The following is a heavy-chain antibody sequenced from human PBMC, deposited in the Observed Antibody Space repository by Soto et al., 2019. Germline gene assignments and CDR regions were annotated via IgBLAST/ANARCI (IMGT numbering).Heavy chain of an antibody. J-gene: IGHJ6*02. CDR3: ARGHPVATTRHSFFSGMDV. CDR2: ISSRSDI. D-gene: IGHD5-12*01. CDR1: GFTFSTYS. Sequence: GGSLRLSCGGSGFTFSTYSINWVRQAPGKGLEWVSSISSRSDIYYADSVKGRFTISRDNAKNSVSLQMSSLRSEDTALYYCARGHPVATTRHSFFSGMDVWGQRTTVTVSS. V-gene: IGHV3-21*04.